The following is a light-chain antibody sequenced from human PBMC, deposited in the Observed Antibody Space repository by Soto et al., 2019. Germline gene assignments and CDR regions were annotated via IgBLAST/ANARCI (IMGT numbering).Light chain of an antibody. CDR1: QGITNH. J-gene: IGKJ5*01. CDR3: QKYDAVPVT. CDR2: GAS. V-gene: IGKV1-27*01. Sequence: DIQMTQSPSSLSASVGDRVSITCRASQGITNHLAWYQQKPGKVPKLLIYGASTLQSWVPSRFSGSGSGPDFTLTISSLQPEDVATYYCQKYDAVPVTFGQGTRLEIK.